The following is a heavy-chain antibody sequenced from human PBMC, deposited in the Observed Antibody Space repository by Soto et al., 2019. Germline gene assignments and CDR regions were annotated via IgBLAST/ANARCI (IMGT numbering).Heavy chain of an antibody. CDR3: ARELRDSHIHFDH. Sequence: GGSLRLSCAASGFIFSSHDMHWVRQVTGQGLEWVSGIASNGDEHYSDSVKGRFTISRDSAKKTVYLQMNSLRAEDTAVYFCARELRDSHIHFDHWGQGTRVTVSS. D-gene: IGHD2-21*02. CDR2: IASNGDE. J-gene: IGHJ5*02. CDR1: GFIFSSHD. V-gene: IGHV3-13*01.